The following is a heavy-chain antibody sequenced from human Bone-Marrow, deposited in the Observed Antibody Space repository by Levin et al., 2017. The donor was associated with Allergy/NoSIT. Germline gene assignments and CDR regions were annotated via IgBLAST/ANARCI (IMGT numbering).Heavy chain of an antibody. J-gene: IGHJ4*02. D-gene: IGHD3-10*01. CDR3: ARVYSDSFSGSYSDY. Sequence: GGSLRLSCAASGFTFSDRYMDWVRQAPGKGLEWVGRVRKKVNSYTTEYAASVKGRFTISRDDSKNSLYLQMNSLKSEDTAVYYCARVYSDSFSGSYSDYWGQGTMVTVSS. V-gene: IGHV3-72*01. CDR2: VRKKVNSYTT. CDR1: GFTFSDRY.